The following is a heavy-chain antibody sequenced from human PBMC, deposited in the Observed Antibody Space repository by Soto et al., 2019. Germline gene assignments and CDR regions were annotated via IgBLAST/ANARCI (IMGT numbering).Heavy chain of an antibody. CDR3: ARSGYPTYFLYYFDY. Sequence: GGSLRLSCAASGFTFSSYAMSWVRQAPGKGLEWVSDISGSGGSTYYADSVKGRFTISRDNSKNTLFLQMNSLRAEDTAVYYCARSGYPTYFLYYFDYWGQGTLVTVSS. CDR1: GFTFSSYA. D-gene: IGHD3-3*01. J-gene: IGHJ4*02. CDR2: ISGSGGST. V-gene: IGHV3-23*01.